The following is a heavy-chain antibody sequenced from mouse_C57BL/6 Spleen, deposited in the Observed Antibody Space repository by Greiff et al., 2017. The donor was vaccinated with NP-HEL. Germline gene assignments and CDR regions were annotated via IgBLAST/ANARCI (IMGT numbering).Heavy chain of an antibody. CDR1: GYAFTNYL. V-gene: IGHV1-54*01. CDR2: INPGSGGT. CDR3: ARSRRGLAY. Sequence: VQLQQSGAELVRPGTSVKVSCKASGYAFTNYLIEWVKQRPGQGLEWIGVINPGSGGTNYNEKFKGKATLTADKSSSTAYMQLSSLTSEDSAVYCCARSRRGLAYWGQGTLVTVSA. J-gene: IGHJ3*01.